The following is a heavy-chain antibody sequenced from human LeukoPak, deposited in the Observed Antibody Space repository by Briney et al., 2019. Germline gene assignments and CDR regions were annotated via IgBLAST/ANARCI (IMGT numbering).Heavy chain of an antibody. D-gene: IGHD2-2*01. CDR1: GFTFSSYA. CDR3: ARESAPYQVLSGWIDP. CDR2: VSYDGSNE. V-gene: IGHV3-30-3*01. Sequence: GGSLRLSCAASGFTFSSYAMHWVRQAPGKGLEWVAVVSYDGSNEYYADSVKGRFTISRDNSKNTLYLQMNSLRAEDTAVYYCARESAPYQVLSGWIDPWGQGTLVTVSS. J-gene: IGHJ5*02.